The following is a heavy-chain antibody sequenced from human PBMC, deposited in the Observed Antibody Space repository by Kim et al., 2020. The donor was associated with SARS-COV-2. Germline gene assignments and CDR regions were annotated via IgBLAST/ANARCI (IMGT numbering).Heavy chain of an antibody. J-gene: IGHJ4*02. Sequence: SETLSLTCTVSGGSISSGSYYWSWIRQPAGKGLEWIGRIYTSGSTNYNPSLKSRVTISVDTSKNQFSLKLSSVTAADTAVYYCARIRITMVRGAPGPKGYFDYWGQGTLVTVSS. V-gene: IGHV4-61*02. CDR3: ARIRITMVRGAPGPKGYFDY. CDR1: GGSISSGSYY. D-gene: IGHD3-10*01. CDR2: IYTSGST.